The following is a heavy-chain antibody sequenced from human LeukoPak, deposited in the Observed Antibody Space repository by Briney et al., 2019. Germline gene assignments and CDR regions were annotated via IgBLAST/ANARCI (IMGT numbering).Heavy chain of an antibody. Sequence: PSETLSLTCTVSGGSISSYYWSWIRQPPGKGLEWIGSIYYSGSTYYNPSLKSRVTISVDTSKNQFSLKLSSVTAADTAVYYCARHRGLLNIVGASAFDYWGQGTLVTVSS. CDR1: GGSISSYY. V-gene: IGHV4-59*05. J-gene: IGHJ4*02. CDR3: ARHRGLLNIVGASAFDY. D-gene: IGHD1-26*01. CDR2: IYYSGST.